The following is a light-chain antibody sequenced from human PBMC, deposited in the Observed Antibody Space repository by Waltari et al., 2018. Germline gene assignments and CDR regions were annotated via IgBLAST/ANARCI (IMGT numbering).Light chain of an antibody. V-gene: IGKV3-20*01. CDR3: QHYVKTWA. CDR2: GPT. J-gene: IGKJ1*01. Sequence: EIELTPSLGPLSLSPGDSDTLSCRASQSVGSNSLAWYQQGPGQAPRLLVYGPTSRATGIPDRFSGSGAGTDFTLSISRLEPEDFAVYYCQHYVKTWAFGQGTKVEIK. CDR1: QSVGSNS.